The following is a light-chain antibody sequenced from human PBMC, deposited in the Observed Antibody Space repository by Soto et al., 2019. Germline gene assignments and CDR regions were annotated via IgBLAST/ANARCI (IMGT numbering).Light chain of an antibody. V-gene: IGLV2-14*01. CDR1: SSDVGGCKY. CDR2: DVS. CDR3: SSYAGTSTYV. Sequence: QSVLTQPASVSGSPGQSIAISCTGTSSDVGGCKYVSWYQQHPGKAPKLVIYDVSNRPSGVSDRFSGSKSGNTASLTISGLQAEDEGDFYCSSYAGTSTYVFGTGTKVTVL. J-gene: IGLJ1*01.